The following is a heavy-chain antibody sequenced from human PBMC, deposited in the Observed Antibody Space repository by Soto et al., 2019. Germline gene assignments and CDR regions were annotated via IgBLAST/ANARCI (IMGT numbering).Heavy chain of an antibody. J-gene: IGHJ3*02. CDR2: INPNSGGT. D-gene: IGHD1-1*01. CDR3: ARLFHWNVENGHDAFDI. CDR1: GYTFTGYY. V-gene: IGHV1-2*04. Sequence: ASVKVSCKASGYTFTGYYMHWVRQAPGQGLEWMGWINPNSGGTNYAQKFQGWVTMTRDTSISTAYMELSRLRSDDTAVYYCARLFHWNVENGHDAFDIWGQGTMVTVSS.